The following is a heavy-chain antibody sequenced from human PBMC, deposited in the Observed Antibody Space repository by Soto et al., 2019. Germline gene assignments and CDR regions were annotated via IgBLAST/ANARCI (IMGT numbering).Heavy chain of an antibody. Sequence: AVKVSCKTSGYTFNTYGINWVRQAPGQGLELMGWISAYDGKTTYAEKFQGRVALTTDTSTSTAYMELRSLRSDDTAIYYCAIDPLEFWTRYWLDPWGQG. V-gene: IGHV1-18*01. CDR2: ISAYDGKT. CDR3: AIDPLEFWTRYWLDP. J-gene: IGHJ5*02. D-gene: IGHD3-3*01. CDR1: GYTFNTYG.